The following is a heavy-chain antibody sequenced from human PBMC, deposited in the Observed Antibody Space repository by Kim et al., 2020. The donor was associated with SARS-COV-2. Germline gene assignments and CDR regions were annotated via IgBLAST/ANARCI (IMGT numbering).Heavy chain of an antibody. J-gene: IGHJ6*02. CDR1: EFIFSSYW. Sequence: GGSLRLSCAASEFIFSSYWMSWVRQPPGKGLEWVANIKQDGSEKHYVDSVKGRFTISRDNGKNSLFMQMNSLRAEDTAVYYCARATDYYGSGSYFGYNYYGMDVWGQGTTVTVSS. CDR2: IKQDGSEK. D-gene: IGHD3-10*01. V-gene: IGHV3-7*04. CDR3: ARATDYYGSGSYFGYNYYGMDV.